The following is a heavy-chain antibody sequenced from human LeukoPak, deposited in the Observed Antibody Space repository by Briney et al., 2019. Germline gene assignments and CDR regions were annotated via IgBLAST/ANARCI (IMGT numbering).Heavy chain of an antibody. CDR2: ISHSGNA. J-gene: IGHJ1*01. V-gene: IGHV4-38-2*01. D-gene: IGHD6-13*01. CDR1: GFSINTAHY. CDR3: ARGMSSGAAVGL. Sequence: PSETLSLTCAVSGFSINTAHYWGWVRQPPGEGLEWIGSISHSGNAYYNPSLKSRVTISLDASKNQFSLKVTSLTAADTAVYYCARGMSSGAAVGLWGRGTLVTVSS.